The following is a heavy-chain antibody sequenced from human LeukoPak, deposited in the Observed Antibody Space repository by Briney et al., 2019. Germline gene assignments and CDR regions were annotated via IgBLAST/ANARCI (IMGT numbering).Heavy chain of an antibody. D-gene: IGHD6-13*01. CDR1: GFTFSSYG. CDR2: IWYDGSNK. CDR3: ARDPMLAAAGALDY. J-gene: IGHJ4*02. V-gene: IGHV3-33*01. Sequence: PGGSLRLSCAASGFTFSSYGMHWVRQAPGKGLEWVAVIWYDGSNKYHADSVKGRFTISRDNSKNTLYLQMNSLRAEDTAVYYCARDPMLAAAGALDYWGQGTLVTVSS.